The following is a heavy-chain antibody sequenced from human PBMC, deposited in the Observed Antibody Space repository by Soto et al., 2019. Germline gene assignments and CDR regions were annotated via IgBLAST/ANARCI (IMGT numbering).Heavy chain of an antibody. Sequence: QLQLQESGPGLVKPSETLSLTCTVSGGSISSSSYYWGWIRQPPGKGLEWIGSIYYSGSTYYTPSLKSRVTISVDTSKNQLSLKLSSVTAADTAVYYCACRYGSGSYYPLNWGQGTLVTVSS. CDR1: GGSISSSSYY. J-gene: IGHJ4*02. CDR3: ACRYGSGSYYPLN. V-gene: IGHV4-39*01. D-gene: IGHD3-10*01. CDR2: IYYSGST.